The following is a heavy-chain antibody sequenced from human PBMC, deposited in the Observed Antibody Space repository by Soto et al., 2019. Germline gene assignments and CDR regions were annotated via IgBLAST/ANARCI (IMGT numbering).Heavy chain of an antibody. V-gene: IGHV4-31*03. CDR3: ARDFSWGIAARPRRGMDV. Sequence: TLSLTCTVSGGSIMSGGYDWGLIGQRAGNGLEWIGYIYYSGSTYYNPSLKSRVTISVDTSKNQFSLKLSSVTAADTAVYYCARDFSWGIAARPRRGMDVWGQGTTVTVSS. D-gene: IGHD6-6*01. CDR2: IYYSGST. CDR1: GGSIMSGGYD. J-gene: IGHJ6*02.